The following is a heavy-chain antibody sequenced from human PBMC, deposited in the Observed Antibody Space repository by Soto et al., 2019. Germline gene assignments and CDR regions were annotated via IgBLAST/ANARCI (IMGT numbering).Heavy chain of an antibody. CDR1: GFTFSNYA. CDR2: ISGSGGST. Sequence: EVQLLESGGGLVQPGWSLRLSCAASGFTFSNYAVTWARQAPGKWLEWVSTISGSGGSTYYADSVKGRFTISRDNSKNTMDLQMKSLRAEDTAVYYCAKVQGSRLYEIDYWGQGTLVNVSS. CDR3: AKVQGSRLYEIDY. V-gene: IGHV3-23*01. J-gene: IGHJ4*02. D-gene: IGHD6-13*01.